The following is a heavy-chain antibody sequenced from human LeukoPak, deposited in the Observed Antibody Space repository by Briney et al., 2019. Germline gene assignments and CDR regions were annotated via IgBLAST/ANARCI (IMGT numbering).Heavy chain of an antibody. CDR3: ARVHHSSSWGTDDC. CDR1: RFTFNTYW. Sequence: GGSLTLSCAAYRFTFNTYWMTWVRQAQGKGREWVANIKEDGSEKYYVDSVRGRFTISRDNAKYSLYLHMHSLRAEDTAVYYCARVHHSSSWGTDDCWGQGTLVTVSS. CDR2: IKEDGSEK. D-gene: IGHD6-13*01. J-gene: IGHJ4*02. V-gene: IGHV3-7*01.